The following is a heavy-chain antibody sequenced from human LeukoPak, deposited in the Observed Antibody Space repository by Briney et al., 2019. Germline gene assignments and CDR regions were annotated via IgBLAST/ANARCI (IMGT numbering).Heavy chain of an antibody. CDR3: ARVPTRRSSSWYRDHFDY. J-gene: IGHJ4*02. CDR2: ISSSGSTI. CDR1: GFTFSDYY. V-gene: IGHV3-11*01. Sequence: GGSLRLSCAASGFTFSDYYMSWIRQAPGKGLEWVSYISSSGSTIYYADSVKGRFTISRDNAKNSLYLQMNSLRAEDTAVYYCARVPTRRSSSWYRDHFDYWGQGTLVTVSS. D-gene: IGHD6-13*01.